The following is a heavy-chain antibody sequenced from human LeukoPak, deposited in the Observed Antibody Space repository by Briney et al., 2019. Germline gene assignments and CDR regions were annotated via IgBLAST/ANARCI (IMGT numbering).Heavy chain of an antibody. J-gene: IGHJ4*02. CDR1: GFTFSAYA. CDR2: ISPDGSNT. CDR3: VPKGTEGY. Sequence: GGSLRLSCSASGFTFSAYAMHWVRQAPGKGLEYVSAISPDGSNTYYADFVKGRFSISRDNSKNTLYLQMSSLRPEDTADYYCVPKGTEGYWGQGTLVTVSS. V-gene: IGHV3-64D*06.